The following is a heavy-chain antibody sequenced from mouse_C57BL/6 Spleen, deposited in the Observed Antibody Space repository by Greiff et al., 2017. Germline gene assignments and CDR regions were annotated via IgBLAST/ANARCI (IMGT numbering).Heavy chain of an antibody. CDR3: ARHKDIPNSNSGYFAV. V-gene: IGHV1-62-2*01. J-gene: IGHJ1*03. D-gene: IGHD2-5*01. Sequence: VMLVESGAELVKPGASVKLSCKASGYTFTEYTIHWVKQRSGQGLEWIGWFYPGSGSIKYNEKFKDKATLTADKSSSTVYMELRRLTFEDAAFYFCARHKDIPNSNSGYFAVWGTGTTVTVSS. CDR1: GYTFTEYT. CDR2: FYPGSGSI.